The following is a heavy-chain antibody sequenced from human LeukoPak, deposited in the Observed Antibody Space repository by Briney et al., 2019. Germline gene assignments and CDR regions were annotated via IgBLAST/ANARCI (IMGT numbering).Heavy chain of an antibody. CDR2: IYLGDSDT. CDR3: ARRSEYYGDYFYFDY. J-gene: IGHJ4*02. Sequence: GESLKISCKGSGYSFTSYWIGWVRQMSGKGLEWMGIIYLGDSDTRYSPSFQGQVTVSADKSISTAYLQWSSLKASDTAMYYCARRSEYYGDYFYFDYWGQGTLVTVSS. D-gene: IGHD4-17*01. CDR1: GYSFTSYW. V-gene: IGHV5-51*01.